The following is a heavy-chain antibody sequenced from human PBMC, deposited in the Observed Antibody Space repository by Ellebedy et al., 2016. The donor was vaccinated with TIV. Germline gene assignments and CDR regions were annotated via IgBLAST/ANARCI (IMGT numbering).Heavy chain of an antibody. CDR3: TTRPPPYGDFPLDY. CDR1: GFTFSSYW. CDR2: IKQDGSEK. V-gene: IGHV3-7*03. D-gene: IGHD4-17*01. J-gene: IGHJ4*02. Sequence: GESLKISCAASGFTFSSYWMSWVRQAPGKGLEWVANIKQDGSEKYYVDSVKGRFTISRDNAENSLYLQMEGLRTEDTALYYCTTRPPPYGDFPLDYWGQGSLVTVSS.